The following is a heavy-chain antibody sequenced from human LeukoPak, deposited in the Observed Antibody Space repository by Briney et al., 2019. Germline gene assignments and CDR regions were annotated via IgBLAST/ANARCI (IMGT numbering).Heavy chain of an antibody. D-gene: IGHD2-15*01. J-gene: IGHJ4*02. V-gene: IGHV3-23*01. Sequence: GGSLRLSRAASGFTFSSYAMTWVRQAPGKGLEWVSPITGGGDTTYYADSVRGRFTISRDNSKNTLSLQTNSLRAEDTAVYYCAKQRSEVVVAATNYWGQGTLVTVSS. CDR3: AKQRSEVVVAATNY. CDR2: ITGGGDTT. CDR1: GFTFSSYA.